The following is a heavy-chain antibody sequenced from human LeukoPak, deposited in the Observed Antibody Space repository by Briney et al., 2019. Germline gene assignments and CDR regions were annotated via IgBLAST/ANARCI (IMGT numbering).Heavy chain of an antibody. CDR2: IKQDGSEK. Sequence: GGSLRLSCAASGFMFSDYWMSWVRQAPGKGLEWVANIKQDGSEKYYVDSVKGRFTISRDNAKNSLYLQMNSLRAEDTAVYYCARVGARGYSSGWYDYWGQGTLVTVSS. D-gene: IGHD6-19*01. J-gene: IGHJ4*02. V-gene: IGHV3-7*01. CDR3: ARVGARGYSSGWYDY. CDR1: GFMFSDYW.